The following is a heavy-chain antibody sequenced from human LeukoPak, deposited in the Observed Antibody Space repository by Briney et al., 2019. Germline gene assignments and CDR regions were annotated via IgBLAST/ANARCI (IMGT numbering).Heavy chain of an antibody. CDR3: ARGSWGMAPFDY. J-gene: IGHJ4*02. CDR1: GGSFSGYY. V-gene: IGHV4-34*01. D-gene: IGHD3-16*01. Sequence: SETLSLTCAVYGGSFSGYYWSWIRQPPGKGLEWIGEINHSGSTNYNPSLKSRVTISVDTSKNQFSLKLSSVTAADTAVYYCARGSWGMAPFDYWGQGTLVTVSS. CDR2: INHSGST.